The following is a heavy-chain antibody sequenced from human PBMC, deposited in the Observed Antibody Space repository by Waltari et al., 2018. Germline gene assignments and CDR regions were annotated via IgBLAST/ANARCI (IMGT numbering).Heavy chain of an antibody. CDR2: TNAGNGNT. CDR3: ARDQGIAVGDI. V-gene: IGHV1-3*01. D-gene: IGHD6-19*01. Sequence: QVQLVQSGAAVKKPGASVMFSCKASGYTFTSYAMHWVRQAPGQRLGWMGWTNAGNGNTKYSQKFQGRVTITRDTSASTAYMELSSLRSEDTAVYYCARDQGIAVGDIWGQGTMVTVSS. J-gene: IGHJ3*02. CDR1: GYTFTSYA.